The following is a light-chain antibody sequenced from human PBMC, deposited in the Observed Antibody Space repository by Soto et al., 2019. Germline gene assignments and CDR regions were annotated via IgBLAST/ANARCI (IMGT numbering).Light chain of an antibody. V-gene: IGKV3-11*01. Sequence: IVLTQSPSTLSLSPGERATISCRASQSVNNYLAWYQQKPGQVPRLLIYDASNRATGIPARFSGSGSGTDFTLTISSLEPEDFALYYCQQRSNWPRTFGQGTKVDIK. CDR3: QQRSNWPRT. CDR1: QSVNNY. CDR2: DAS. J-gene: IGKJ1*01.